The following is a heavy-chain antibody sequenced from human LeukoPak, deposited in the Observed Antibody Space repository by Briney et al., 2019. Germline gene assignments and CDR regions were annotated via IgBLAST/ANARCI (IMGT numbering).Heavy chain of an antibody. CDR3: ARDRYCSGGSCYSDAFDI. D-gene: IGHD2-15*01. V-gene: IGHV3-11*01. J-gene: IGHJ3*02. CDR2: ISSRGSTI. CDR1: GFTFSDYY. Sequence: GGSLRLSCAASGFTFSDYYMSWIRQAPGKGLEWVSYISSRGSTIYYADSVKGRFTISRDNAKNSLYLQMNSLRAEDTAVYYCARDRYCSGGSCYSDAFDIWGQGTMVTVSS.